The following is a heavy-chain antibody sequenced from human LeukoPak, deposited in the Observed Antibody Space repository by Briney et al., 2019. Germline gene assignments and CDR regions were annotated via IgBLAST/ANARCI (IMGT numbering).Heavy chain of an antibody. Sequence: ASVKVSCKASGYTFTSYGISWVRQAPGQGLEWMGWISAYNGNTKYAQKLQGRVTMTTDTSTSTAYMELRSLRSDDTAGYYCAKDLKYNILTGFRSSFGLDPWGQGTLVIVSS. CDR1: GYTFTSYG. CDR3: AKDLKYNILTGFRSSFGLDP. J-gene: IGHJ5*02. CDR2: ISAYNGNT. V-gene: IGHV1-18*01. D-gene: IGHD3-9*01.